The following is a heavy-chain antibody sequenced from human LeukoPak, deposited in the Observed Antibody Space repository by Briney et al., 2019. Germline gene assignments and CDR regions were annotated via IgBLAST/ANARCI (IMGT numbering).Heavy chain of an antibody. CDR1: GYTFTSCA. CDR3: ARDRWYSSGWPRFDY. V-gene: IGHV1-3*01. J-gene: IGHJ4*02. D-gene: IGHD6-19*01. CDR2: INAGNGNT. Sequence: ASVKVSCKASGYTFTSCAMHWVRQAPGQRLEWMGWINAGNGNTKYSQKFQGRVTITRDTSASTAYMELSSLRSEDTAVYYCARDRWYSSGWPRFDYWGQGTLVTVSS.